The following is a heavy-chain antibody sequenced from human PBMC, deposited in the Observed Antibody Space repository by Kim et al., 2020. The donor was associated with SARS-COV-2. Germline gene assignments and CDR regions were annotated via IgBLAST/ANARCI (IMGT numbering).Heavy chain of an antibody. D-gene: IGHD2-2*02. CDR2: INTNTGNP. CDR1: GYTFTSYA. CDR3: TPAATPSDAFDI. Sequence: ASVKVSCKASGYTFTSYAMNWVRQAPGQGLEWMGWINTNTGNPTYAQGFTGRFVFSLDTSVSTAYLQISSLKAEDTAVYYCTPAATPSDAFDIWAKGQWSPSLQ. J-gene: IGHJ3*02. V-gene: IGHV7-4-1*02.